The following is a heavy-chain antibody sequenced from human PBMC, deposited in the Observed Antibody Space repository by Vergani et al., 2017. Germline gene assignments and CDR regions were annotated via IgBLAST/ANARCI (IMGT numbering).Heavy chain of an antibody. CDR1: GGSISSYY. D-gene: IGHD5-12*01. J-gene: IGHJ4*02. CDR2: IYYSGST. V-gene: IGHV4-59*12. CDR3: ARGLLGSGSGVSDY. Sequence: QVQLQESGPGLVKPSETLSLTCTVSGGSISSYYWSWIRQPPGKGLEWIGYIYYSGSTNYNPSLKSRVTISVDTSKNQFSLKLSSVTAADTAVYYCARGLLGSGSGVSDYWGQGTLVTVSS.